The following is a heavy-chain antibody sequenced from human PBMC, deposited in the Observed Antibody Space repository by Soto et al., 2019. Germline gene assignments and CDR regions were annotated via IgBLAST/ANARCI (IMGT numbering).Heavy chain of an antibody. D-gene: IGHD3-9*01. CDR2: ISAYNGNT. V-gene: IGHV1-18*01. Sequence: QVQLVQSGAEVKKPGASVKVSCKASGYTFTSYGISWVRQAPGQGLEWMGWISAYNGNTNYAQKLQGRVTMTTDTSTSTAYMELRSLRSDDTAVYYCARDQFEGVSRYFDWLTPEPPPFDYWGQGTLVTVSS. CDR1: GYTFTSYG. CDR3: ARDQFEGVSRYFDWLTPEPPPFDY. J-gene: IGHJ4*02.